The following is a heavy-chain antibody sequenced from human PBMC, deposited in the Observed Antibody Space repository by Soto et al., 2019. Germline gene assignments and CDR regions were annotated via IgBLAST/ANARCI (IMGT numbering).Heavy chain of an antibody. V-gene: IGHV1-69*12. D-gene: IGHD2-8*01. CDR2: IIPIFGTA. J-gene: IGHJ4*02. CDR1: GGTFSSYA. Sequence: QVQLVQSGAEVKKPGSSVKVSCKASGGTFSSYAISWVRQAPGQGLEWMGWIIPIFGTANYAQKFQGRVTINADESTSTAYMELSSLRSEDTAVYYCAVDIYCTNGVCPFDYWGQGTLVTVSS. CDR3: AVDIYCTNGVCPFDY.